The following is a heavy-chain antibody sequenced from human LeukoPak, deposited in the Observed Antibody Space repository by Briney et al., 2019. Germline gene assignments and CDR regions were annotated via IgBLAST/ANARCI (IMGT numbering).Heavy chain of an antibody. CDR2: SRHKASSYTT. V-gene: IGHV3-72*01. Sequence: GGSLRLSWAASVFIFSDHYIDWVRQARGKGGEGLGCSRHKASSYTTEYAASVEGRVTISRDVSESSLYLQMNSLRTEDTAVYYCGRIAINANNGMDVWGQGTTVTVSS. D-gene: IGHD1/OR15-1a*01. CDR3: GRIAINANNGMDV. J-gene: IGHJ6*02. CDR1: VFIFSDHY.